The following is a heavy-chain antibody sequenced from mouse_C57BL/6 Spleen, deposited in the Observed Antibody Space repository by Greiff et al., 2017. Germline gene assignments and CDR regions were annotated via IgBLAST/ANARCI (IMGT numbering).Heavy chain of an antibody. CDR3: TTDYYGSSAFAD. V-gene: IGHV14-1*01. CDR1: GFNIKDYY. J-gene: IGHJ3*01. CDR2: IDPEDGDT. D-gene: IGHD1-1*01. Sequence: EVQLQQSGAELVRPGASVKLSCTASGFNIKDYYMHWVKQRPEQGLEWIGRIDPEDGDTEYAPKFQGKATMTADTASNTAYLQLSSLTSEDTAVYYGTTDYYGSSAFADWGQGTLVTVSA.